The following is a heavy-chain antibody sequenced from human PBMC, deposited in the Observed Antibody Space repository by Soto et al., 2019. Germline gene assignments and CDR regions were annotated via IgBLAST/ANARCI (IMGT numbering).Heavy chain of an antibody. CDR3: AREGRETTVTTRNAFDI. CDR1: GYTFTGYY. D-gene: IGHD4-17*01. J-gene: IGHJ3*02. Sequence: QVQLVQSGAEVKKPGASVKVSCKASGYTFTGYYMHWVRQAPGQGLEWMGWINPNSGGTNYAQKFQGWVTMTRDTSSSTAYMELSRLRADDTAVYYCAREGRETTVTTRNAFDIWGQGTMVTVSS. V-gene: IGHV1-2*04. CDR2: INPNSGGT.